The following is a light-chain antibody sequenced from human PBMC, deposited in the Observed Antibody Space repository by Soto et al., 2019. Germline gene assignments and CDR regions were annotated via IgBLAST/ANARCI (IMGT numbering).Light chain of an antibody. J-gene: IGKJ1*01. CDR3: HQYGTSPRT. Sequence: EIVLTQSPAILSLSPGERATLSCRASQSVSSYLAWYQQKPGQAPRLLIYDASNRATGIPDGFSGSGSGTDFNLTVSRLAPEDFAVYYCHQYGTSPRTFGQGTKVDIK. V-gene: IGKV3-20*01. CDR1: QSVSSY. CDR2: DAS.